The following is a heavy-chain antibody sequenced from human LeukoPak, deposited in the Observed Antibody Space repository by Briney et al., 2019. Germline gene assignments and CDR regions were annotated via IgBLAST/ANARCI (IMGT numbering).Heavy chain of an antibody. V-gene: IGHV1-46*01. CDR3: ARIGLPGATWGLFDY. Sequence: ASVKVSCKASGYTFTSYYMHWVRQAPGQGLEWMGIINPSGGSTSYAQKFQGRVTMTRDMSTSTVYMELSSLRSEDTAVYYCARIGLPGATWGLFDYWGQGTLVTVSS. CDR1: GYTFTSYY. D-gene: IGHD1-26*01. CDR2: INPSGGST. J-gene: IGHJ4*02.